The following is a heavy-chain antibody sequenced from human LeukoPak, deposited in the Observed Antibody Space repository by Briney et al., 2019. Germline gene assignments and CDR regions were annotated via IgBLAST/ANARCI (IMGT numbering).Heavy chain of an antibody. CDR1: GFTFSSNW. Sequence: GGSLRLSCATSGFTFSSNWMSWVRHVPGRGLDWVANIKPDGSAEYYAASVKGRFSISRDNSKNTLYLQMNSLRAEDTAVYYCAKVYCSSTSCFYDYWGQGTLVTVSS. V-gene: IGHV3-7*03. J-gene: IGHJ4*02. D-gene: IGHD2-2*01. CDR3: AKVYCSSTSCFYDY. CDR2: IKPDGSAE.